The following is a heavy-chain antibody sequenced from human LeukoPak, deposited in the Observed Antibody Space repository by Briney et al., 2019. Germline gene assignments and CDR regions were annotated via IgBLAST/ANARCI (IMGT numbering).Heavy chain of an antibody. D-gene: IGHD6-19*01. V-gene: IGHV3-20*04. CDR1: GFTFDDYG. J-gene: IGHJ4*02. CDR3: ARVSSGWSPDY. CDR2: INWNGGST. Sequence: GGFLRLSCAASGFTFDDYGMSWVRQAPGKGLEWVSGINWNGGSTGYADSVKGRFTISRDNAKNSLYLQMNSLRAEDTALYYCARVSSGWSPDYWGQGTLVTVSS.